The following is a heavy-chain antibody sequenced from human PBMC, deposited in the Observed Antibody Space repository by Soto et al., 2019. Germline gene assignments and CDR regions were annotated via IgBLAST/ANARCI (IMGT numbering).Heavy chain of an antibody. D-gene: IGHD5-18*01. CDR1: GYTFTSYY. V-gene: IGHV1-46*01. CDR2: INPSGGST. CDR3: ARDSYGLRGYFDY. Sequence: QVQLVQSGAEVKKPGASVKVSCKASGYTFTSYYMHWVRQAPGQGLEWMGIINPSGGSTSYAQKFQGRVTMPRDTSTSTVYVELSSLRSEDTAVYYCARDSYGLRGYFDYWGQGTLVTVSS. J-gene: IGHJ4*02.